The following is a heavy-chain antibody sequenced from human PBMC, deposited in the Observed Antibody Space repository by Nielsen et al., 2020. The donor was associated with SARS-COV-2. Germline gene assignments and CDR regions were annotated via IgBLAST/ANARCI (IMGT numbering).Heavy chain of an antibody. CDR2: ISPTNTYI. J-gene: IGHJ4*02. Sequence: GGSLRLSCTASGFTFDDYGMNWIRQAPGKGLEWVASISPTNTYIHYADSLKGRFTISRDNAKNSLYLEVSSLRVEDTAVYYCAREGIDWYYFDYWGQGALVTVSS. CDR1: GFTFDDYG. D-gene: IGHD3-9*01. CDR3: AREGIDWYYFDY. V-gene: IGHV3-21*01.